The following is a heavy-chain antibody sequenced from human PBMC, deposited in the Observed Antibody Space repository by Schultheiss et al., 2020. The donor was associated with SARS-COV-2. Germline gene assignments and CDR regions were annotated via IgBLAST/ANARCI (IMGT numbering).Heavy chain of an antibody. CDR2: IYYSGST. V-gene: IGHV4-59*01. CDR1: GGSISSYY. J-gene: IGHJ6*02. CDR3: ARDRFLVDYGDHYYYYGMDV. D-gene: IGHD4-17*01. Sequence: SETLSLTCTVSGGSISSYYWSWIRQPPGKGLEWIGYIYYSGSTYYNPSLKSRITMSVDTSKNQFYLKLRSVTAADTAVYYCARDRFLVDYGDHYYYYGMDVWGQGTTVTVSS.